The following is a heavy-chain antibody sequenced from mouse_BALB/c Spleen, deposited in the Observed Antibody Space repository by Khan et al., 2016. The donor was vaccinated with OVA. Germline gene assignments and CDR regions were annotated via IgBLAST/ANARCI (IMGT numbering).Heavy chain of an antibody. CDR1: GYSITSEYA. V-gene: IGHV3-2*02. J-gene: IGHJ3*01. Sequence: VQLKQSGPGLVKPSQSLSLTCTVTGYSITSEYAWNWIRQFPGNKLEWMGYINYSGNTRFNPSLKSRTSITRNTSKNQFFPQLNSVTTEDTATFYCARKDYYDYDPFPYWGQGTLVTVSA. CDR2: INYSGNT. D-gene: IGHD2-4*01. CDR3: ARKDYYDYDPFPY.